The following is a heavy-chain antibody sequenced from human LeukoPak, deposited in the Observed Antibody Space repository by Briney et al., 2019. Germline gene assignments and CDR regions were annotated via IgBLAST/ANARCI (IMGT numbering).Heavy chain of an antibody. CDR1: GGSISNTNW. CDR2: IWHSGST. Sequence: SGTLSLTCGVSGGSISNTNWWSWVRQPPGKGLEWIGEIWHSGSTNYSPSLKSRVTILLDTSKNQFSLRLSSVTAADTAVYYCARGGVTMIRGPDYWGQGTLVTVSS. D-gene: IGHD3-10*01. J-gene: IGHJ4*02. CDR3: ARGGVTMIRGPDY. V-gene: IGHV4-4*02.